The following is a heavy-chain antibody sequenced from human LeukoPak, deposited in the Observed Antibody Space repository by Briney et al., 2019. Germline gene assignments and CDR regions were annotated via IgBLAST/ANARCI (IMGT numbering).Heavy chain of an antibody. Sequence: SETLSLTCTVSGGSISSSSYYWGWIRQPAGKGLEWIGSIDYSGSTYYNPSLKSRVTISVETSKKQFSLKLSSVTAADTAVYYRVRWAWGASLAFDIWGQGTMVTASS. V-gene: IGHV4-39*07. J-gene: IGHJ3*02. CDR1: GGSISSSSYY. CDR3: VRWAWGASLAFDI. CDR2: IDYSGST. D-gene: IGHD1-26*01.